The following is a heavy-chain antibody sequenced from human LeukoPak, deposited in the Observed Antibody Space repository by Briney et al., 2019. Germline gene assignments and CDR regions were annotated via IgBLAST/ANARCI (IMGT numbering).Heavy chain of an antibody. CDR2: IYYSGST. V-gene: IGHV4-59*01. Sequence: SETLSLTCTVSGGSISSYYWSWIRQPPGKGLEWIGYIYYSGSTNYNPSLKSRVTISVDTSKNQFSPKLSSVTAADTAVYYCARGTYYYDSSGYHRGQGTLVTVSS. J-gene: IGHJ4*02. CDR1: GGSISSYY. CDR3: ARGTYYYDSSGYH. D-gene: IGHD3-22*01.